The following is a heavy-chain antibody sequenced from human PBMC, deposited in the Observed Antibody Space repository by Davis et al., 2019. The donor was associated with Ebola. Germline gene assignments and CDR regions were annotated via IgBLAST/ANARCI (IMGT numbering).Heavy chain of an antibody. CDR2: IIPLIRTT. D-gene: IGHD5-12*01. V-gene: IGHV1-69*13. CDR3: TTPEGEDSGDDVFDI. Sequence: SVKVSCKASGGTFSTYALRWVRQAPGQGLEWMGWIIPLIRTTTYAKKFPGRVTITGDESTGTGYMELSSLRSEDTALYYCTTPEGEDSGDDVFDIWGQGTMVTVSS. J-gene: IGHJ3*02. CDR1: GGTFSTYA.